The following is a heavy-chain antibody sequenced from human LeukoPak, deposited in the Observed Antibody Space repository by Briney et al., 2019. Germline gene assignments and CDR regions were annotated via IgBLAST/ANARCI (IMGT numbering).Heavy chain of an antibody. J-gene: IGHJ5*02. V-gene: IGHV4-4*07. Sequence: SETLSLTCTVSGGSISSYHWSWIRQPAGKGLEWIGRIYTSGSTNYNPSLKSRVTISVDKSKNQFSLKLSSVTAADTAVYYCARLKLTDNWFDPWGQGTLVTVSS. CDR3: ARLKLTDNWFDP. CDR2: IYTSGST. D-gene: IGHD5-24*01. CDR1: GGSISSYH.